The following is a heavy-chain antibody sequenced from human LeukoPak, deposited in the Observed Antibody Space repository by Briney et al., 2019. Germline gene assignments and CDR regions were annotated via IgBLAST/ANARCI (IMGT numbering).Heavy chain of an antibody. V-gene: IGHV1-2*02. J-gene: IGHJ6*03. CDR2: INPNSGGT. CDR3: ARGVTARGFYYYMDI. Sequence: GASVKVSCKASGYTFTGYYIHWVRQAPGQGLECMGWINPNSGGTNSAQKFQGRVTMTRDTSISTAYMELSRLTSDDTAVYSCARGVTARGFYYYMDIWGKGTTVTISS. D-gene: IGHD2-21*02. CDR1: GYTFTGYY.